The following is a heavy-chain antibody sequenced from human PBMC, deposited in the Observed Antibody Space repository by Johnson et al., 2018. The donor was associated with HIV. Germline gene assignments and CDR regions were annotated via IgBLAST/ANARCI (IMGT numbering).Heavy chain of an antibody. Sequence: VQLVESGGGLVQPGGSLRLSCAASGFTFSSYALSWVRQAPGKGLEWVSAISGICGSTYYADSVKGRFTISRDSSKNTLYLQMNILRAEDTAVYYCAKVQSCGYVGADAFAIWGQVTMVPVSS. CDR2: ISGICGST. CDR1: GFTFSSYA. J-gene: IGHJ3*02. CDR3: AKVQSCGYVGADAFAI. D-gene: IGHD6-19*01. V-gene: IGHV3-23*04.